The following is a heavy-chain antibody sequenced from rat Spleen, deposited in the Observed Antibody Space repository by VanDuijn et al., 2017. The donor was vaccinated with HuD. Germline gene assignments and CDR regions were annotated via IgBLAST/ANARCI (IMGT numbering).Heavy chain of an antibody. Sequence: EVQLVESGGGLVQPGRSLKLSCVASGFTFNNSWMTWVRQAPKKGLEWVASISPSGAIIHHRDSVKGRFTISRDNAKSTLYLQMNSLRSEDTATYYCTRDNERSYVMDAWGQGASVTVSS. J-gene: IGHJ4*01. CDR3: TRDNERSYVMDA. CDR2: ISPSGAII. V-gene: IGHV5-31*01. CDR1: GFTFNNSW.